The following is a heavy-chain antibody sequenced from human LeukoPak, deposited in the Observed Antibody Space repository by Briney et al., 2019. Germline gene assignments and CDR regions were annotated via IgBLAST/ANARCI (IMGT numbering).Heavy chain of an antibody. Sequence: GGSLRLSCAASEFTFSSYTMDWVRQAPGKGLEWVSSISSSSSYIYYADSVKGRFTISRDNTKNSLYLQMNSLRAEDTAVYLCAREFIGSWYWDSWGQGTLVTVSS. J-gene: IGHJ4*02. CDR2: ISSSSSYI. CDR1: EFTFSSYT. V-gene: IGHV3-21*01. D-gene: IGHD6-13*01. CDR3: AREFIGSWYWDS.